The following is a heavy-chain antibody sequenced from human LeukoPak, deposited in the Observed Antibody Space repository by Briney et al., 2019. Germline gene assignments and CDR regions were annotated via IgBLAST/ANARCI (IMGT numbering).Heavy chain of an antibody. V-gene: IGHV4-59*01. D-gene: IGHD3-22*01. CDR3: ARARYYYDSSGYLYFDY. CDR2: IYYSGST. J-gene: IGHJ4*02. CDR1: GGPISGDY. Sequence: SETLSLTCTVSGGPISGDYWSWIRLPPGKRLEWIGYIYYSGSTNYNPSLKSRVIISVDTSKNQFSLKLSSVTAADTAVYYCARARYYYDSSGYLYFDYWGQGTLVTVSS.